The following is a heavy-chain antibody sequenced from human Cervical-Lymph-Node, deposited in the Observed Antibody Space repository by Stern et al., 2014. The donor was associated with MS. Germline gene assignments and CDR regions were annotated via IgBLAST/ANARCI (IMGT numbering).Heavy chain of an antibody. CDR2: IYTRGGT. V-gene: IGHV4-61*02. J-gene: IGHJ5*02. CDR3: ARGDYYYDSSGYSS. Sequence: QVQLQESGPGLVRPSQTLSLTCTVSGVSIISGTYYLTWIRQPAGKGLEWIGRIYTRGGTIYTPSLEGRAPLFIDTSKNQSSLNRTSVTAADSAVYYCARGDYYYDSSGYSSWGQGIQVTVSS. D-gene: IGHD3-22*01. CDR1: GVSIISGTYY.